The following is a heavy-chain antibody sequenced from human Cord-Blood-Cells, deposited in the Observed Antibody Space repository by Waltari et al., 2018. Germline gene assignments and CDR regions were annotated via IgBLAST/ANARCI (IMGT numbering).Heavy chain of an antibody. CDR3: ARVGYCSSTSCYTGRWYFDL. CDR2: INHSGST. CDR1: GGSFSGYY. J-gene: IGHJ2*01. D-gene: IGHD2-2*02. Sequence: QVQLQQWGAGLLKPSETLSLTCAVYGGSFSGYYWSWIRQPPGKGLEWIGEINHSGSTNYNPSLKSRVTISVDTSKNQFSLKLSSVTAPDTAVYYCARVGYCSSTSCYTGRWYFDLWGRGTLVTVSS. V-gene: IGHV4-34*01.